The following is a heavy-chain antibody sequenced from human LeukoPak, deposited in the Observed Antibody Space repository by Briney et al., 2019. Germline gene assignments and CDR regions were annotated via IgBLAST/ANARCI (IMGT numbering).Heavy chain of an antibody. CDR1: GFTFSDYY. CDR3: ARVEDYDILTGFDY. V-gene: IGHV3-11*04. Sequence: GGSLRLSCAASGFTFSDYYMSWIRQAPGKGLEWVSYISTSGSTIYYADSVKGRFTISRDNAKNSLYLQMNSLRAEDTAVYYCARVEDYDILTGFDYWGQGTLVTVSS. J-gene: IGHJ4*02. D-gene: IGHD3-9*01. CDR2: ISTSGSTI.